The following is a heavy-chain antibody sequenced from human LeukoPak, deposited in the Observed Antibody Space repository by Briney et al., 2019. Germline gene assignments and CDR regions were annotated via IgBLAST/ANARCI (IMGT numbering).Heavy chain of an antibody. V-gene: IGHV4-30-4*01. CDR1: GGSISSGDYY. CDR3: ARAAVVPAANPTFHC. D-gene: IGHD2-2*01. CDR2: IYYSGST. Sequence: SETLSLTCTVSGGSISSGDYYWSWIRQPPGKGLEWIGYIYYSGSTYYKPSLKSRVTMSVDTSKNQFSLKLSSVTAADTAVYYCARAAVVPAANPTFHCWGQGTLVTVSS. J-gene: IGHJ4*02.